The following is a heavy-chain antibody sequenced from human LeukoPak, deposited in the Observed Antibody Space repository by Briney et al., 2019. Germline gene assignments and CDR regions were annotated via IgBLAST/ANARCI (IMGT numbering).Heavy chain of an antibody. Sequence: GGSLRLSCAASGFTFSSYAMSWVRQAPGKGLEWVPAISGSGGSTSYADSVKGRFTISRDNSKNTLYLQMNSLRAEDTAVYYCAKDPYSSGWYNPFDYWGQGTLVTVSS. V-gene: IGHV3-23*01. CDR3: AKDPYSSGWYNPFDY. J-gene: IGHJ4*02. D-gene: IGHD6-19*01. CDR2: ISGSGGST. CDR1: GFTFSSYA.